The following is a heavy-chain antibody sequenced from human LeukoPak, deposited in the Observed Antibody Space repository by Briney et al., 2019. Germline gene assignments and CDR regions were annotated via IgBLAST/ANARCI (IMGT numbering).Heavy chain of an antibody. CDR3: AREILLRGFDY. D-gene: IGHD1-26*01. Sequence: GGSLRLSCAASGFTFSSYAMHWVRQAPGKGLEWVAVISYDGSNKYYADSVKGRFTIPRDNSKNTLYLQMNSLRAEDTAVYYCAREILLRGFDYWGQGTLVTVSS. CDR2: ISYDGSNK. J-gene: IGHJ4*02. V-gene: IGHV3-30-3*01. CDR1: GFTFSSYA.